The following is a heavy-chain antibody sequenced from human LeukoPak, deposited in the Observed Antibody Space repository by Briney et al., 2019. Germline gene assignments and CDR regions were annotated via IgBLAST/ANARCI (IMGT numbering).Heavy chain of an antibody. CDR3: ARFIAAPYYFDY. J-gene: IGHJ4*02. CDR2: IRYDGSNK. V-gene: IGHV3-30*02. D-gene: IGHD6-13*01. CDR1: GFTFSSYG. Sequence: GGSLRLSCAASGFTFSSYGMHWVRQAPGKGLEWVAFIRYDGSNKYYADSVMGRFTISRDNAKNSLYLQMNSLRAEDTAVYYCARFIAAPYYFDYWGRGTLVTVSS.